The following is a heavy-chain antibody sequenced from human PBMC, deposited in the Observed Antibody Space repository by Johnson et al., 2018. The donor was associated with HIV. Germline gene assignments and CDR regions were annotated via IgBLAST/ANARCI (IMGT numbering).Heavy chain of an antibody. CDR1: GFTLSSYA. J-gene: IGHJ3*02. CDR3: AKDWSVLEWLSLHAFDI. CDR2: ISSSGSPI. V-gene: IGHV3-NL1*01. Sequence: QVQLVESGGGVVQPGRSLRLSCVASGFTLSSYAMHWVRQAPGKGLEWVSHISSSGSPINYADSVKGRFTISRDNSKNTLYLQMNSLRAEDTAVYYCAKDWSVLEWLSLHAFDIWGQGTMVTVSS. D-gene: IGHD3-3*01.